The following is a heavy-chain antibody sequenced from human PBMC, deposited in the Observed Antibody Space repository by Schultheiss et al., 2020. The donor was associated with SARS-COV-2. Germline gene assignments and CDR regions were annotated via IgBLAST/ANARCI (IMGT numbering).Heavy chain of an antibody. V-gene: IGHV4-34*01. D-gene: IGHD3-22*01. Sequence: SETLSLTCAVYGGSFSGYYWSWIRQPPGKGLEWIGSSYHSGSTYYNPSLKSRVTISVDTSKNQFSLKLSSVTAADTAVYYCARGDTSGLRRVDYWGQGTLGTVSS. J-gene: IGHJ4*02. CDR2: SYHSGST. CDR3: ARGDTSGLRRVDY. CDR1: GGSFSGYY.